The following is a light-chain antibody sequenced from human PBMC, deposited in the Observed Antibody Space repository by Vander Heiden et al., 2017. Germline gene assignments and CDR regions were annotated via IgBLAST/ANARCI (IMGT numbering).Light chain of an antibody. V-gene: IGKV2-28*01. Sequence: DIVMTQSPLSLLVTPGEPASISCRSSQSLLHSNGYNYLDWYLQKPGQSPQLLIYLGSNRASGVPDRFSGSGSGTDFTLKISRVEAEDVGVYYCRQALQTPTTFGQGTRLEIK. CDR1: QSLLHSNGYNY. CDR3: RQALQTPTT. J-gene: IGKJ5*01. CDR2: LGS.